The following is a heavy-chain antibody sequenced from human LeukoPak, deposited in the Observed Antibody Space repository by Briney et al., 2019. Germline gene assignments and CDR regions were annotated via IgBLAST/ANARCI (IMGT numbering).Heavy chain of an antibody. CDR3: ARCITIFGVVQRYFDY. CDR2: INPNSGGT. CDR1: GYTFTGYY. J-gene: IGHJ4*02. Sequence: ASVKVSCKASGYTFTGYYMHWVRQAPGQGLEWMGWINPNSGGTNYAQKFQGRVTMTRDTSISTAYMELSRLRSDDTAVYYCARCITIFGVVQRYFDYWGQGTLVTVSS. D-gene: IGHD3-3*01. V-gene: IGHV1-2*02.